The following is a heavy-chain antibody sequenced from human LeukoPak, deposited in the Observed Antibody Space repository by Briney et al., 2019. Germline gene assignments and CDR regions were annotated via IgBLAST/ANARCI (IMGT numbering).Heavy chain of an antibody. CDR3: ARDDDN. Sequence: SVKVSCKASGGTFSSFSVTWVRHAPGQGLEWMGGIIPIFGTANYAQKFQGRVTITADKSTSTAYMELSSLRSEDTAVYYCARDDDNWGQGTLVTVSS. J-gene: IGHJ4*02. CDR1: GGTFSSFS. V-gene: IGHV1-69*06. CDR2: IIPIFGTA.